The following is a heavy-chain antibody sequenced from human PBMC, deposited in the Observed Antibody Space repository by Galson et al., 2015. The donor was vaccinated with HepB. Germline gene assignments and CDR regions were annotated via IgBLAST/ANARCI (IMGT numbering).Heavy chain of an antibody. J-gene: IGHJ6*03. V-gene: IGHV7-4-1*02. D-gene: IGHD3-3*01. CDR1: GYTFTDYV. CDR3: ARSPLRFLDWLPYYDYYYMDV. CDR2: MNTNTGKP. Sequence: VKVSCKASGYTFTDYVVNWVRQAPGQGLEWMGWMNTNTGKPTYAPGFAGRFVFSLDTSVTTAYLQISSLETDDTAVYYCARSPLRFLDWLPYYDYYYMDVWGEGTAVTVS.